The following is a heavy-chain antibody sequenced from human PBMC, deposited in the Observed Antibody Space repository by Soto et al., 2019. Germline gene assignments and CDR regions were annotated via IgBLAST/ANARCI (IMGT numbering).Heavy chain of an antibody. D-gene: IGHD6-13*01. CDR3: AIPLPKQQLVRGAFDH. J-gene: IGHJ4*02. CDR2: SIPVFGTA. CDR1: GGTFRNYA. Sequence: QVQLVQSGAEVKKPGSSVKLSCKTSGGTFRNYAINWVRQAPGQGLEWMGGSIPVFGTANYAQTFQGRFTITAAESTSTAFMELSSLRSEATAVYYCAIPLPKQQLVRGAFDHWGQGTLVTVAS. V-gene: IGHV1-69*01.